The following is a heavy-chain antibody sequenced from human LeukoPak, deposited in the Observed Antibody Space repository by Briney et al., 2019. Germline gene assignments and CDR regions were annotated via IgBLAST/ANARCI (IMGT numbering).Heavy chain of an antibody. J-gene: IGHJ4*02. Sequence: SETLSLTCTVSGGVVSTSDYYWGWIRQSPGKGLEWTGDIFYTGKTNYNPSLKSRATISLDTSKNQFSLRLTSVTAADTAVYFCARVFDSWGQGKLVTVSS. CDR2: IFYTGKT. V-gene: IGHV4-39*07. CDR3: ARVFDS. CDR1: GGVVSTSDYY.